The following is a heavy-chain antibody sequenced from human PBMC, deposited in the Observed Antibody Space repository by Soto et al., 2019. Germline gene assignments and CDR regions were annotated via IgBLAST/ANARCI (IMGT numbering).Heavy chain of an antibody. CDR2: VFSSASV. J-gene: IGHJ4*02. V-gene: IGHV4-4*07. CDR3: ARDGMTTGDT. D-gene: IGHD2-21*02. CDR1: GVSVRSYT. Sequence: PETLSLTCIVSGVSVRSYTWSWVRQPANKGLEWIGRVFSSASVTYNPSLKSRVSISMDTPENRISLKLDSVTAADAGVYFCARDGMTTGDTWGPGTLVTVSS.